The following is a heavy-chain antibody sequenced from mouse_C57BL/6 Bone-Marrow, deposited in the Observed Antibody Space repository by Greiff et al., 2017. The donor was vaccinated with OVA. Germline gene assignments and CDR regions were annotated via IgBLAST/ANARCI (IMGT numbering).Heavy chain of an antibody. CDR1: GYAFTNYL. CDR2: TNPGSGGT. Sequence: QVQLKESGAELVRPGTSVTVSCKASGYAFTNYLLEWVKQRPGQGLEWIGVTNPGSGGTNYNEKFKGKAKLTADKSSSTAYMQLSSLTSEDSAVYFCARDLYYYGSSFWFAYWGQGTLVTVSA. V-gene: IGHV1-54*01. D-gene: IGHD1-1*01. CDR3: ARDLYYYGSSFWFAY. J-gene: IGHJ3*01.